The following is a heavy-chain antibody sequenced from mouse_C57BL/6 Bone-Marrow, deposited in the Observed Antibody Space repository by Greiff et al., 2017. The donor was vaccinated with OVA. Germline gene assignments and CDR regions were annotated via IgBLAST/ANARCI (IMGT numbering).Heavy chain of an antibody. CDR2: IDTSDSYT. V-gene: IGHV1-69*01. D-gene: IGHD2-3*01. CDR1: GYTFTSYW. CDR3: AKVYDYLDY. Sequence: QVQLQQPGAELVMPGASVKLSCKASGYTFTSYWMHWVKQRPGQGLEWIGEIDTSDSYTNYNQKFKGKSTLTVDKSSSTAYMQLSSLTSEDSAVYYCAKVYDYLDYWGQGTTLTVSS. J-gene: IGHJ2*01.